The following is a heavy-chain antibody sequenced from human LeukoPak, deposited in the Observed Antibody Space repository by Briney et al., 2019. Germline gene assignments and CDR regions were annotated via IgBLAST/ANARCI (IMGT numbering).Heavy chain of an antibody. V-gene: IGHV4-61*02. CDR2: IYTSGST. J-gene: IGHJ4*02. Sequence: SETLSLTCTVSGGSISSGSYYWSWIRQPAGKGLEWIGRIYTSGSTNYNPSLKSRVTISVDTSKNQFSLKLSSVTAADTAVYYCARQRFELLWFGELLLGGFDYWGQGTLVTVSS. CDR1: GGSISSGSYY. CDR3: ARQRFELLWFGELLLGGFDY. D-gene: IGHD3-10*01.